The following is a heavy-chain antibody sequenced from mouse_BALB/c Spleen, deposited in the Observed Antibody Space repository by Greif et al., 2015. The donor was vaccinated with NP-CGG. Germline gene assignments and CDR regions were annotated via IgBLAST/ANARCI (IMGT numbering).Heavy chain of an antibody. V-gene: IGHV1-7*01. D-gene: IGHD1-1*01. CDR2: INPSTGYT. Sequence: QVQLQQPGAELAKPGASVKMSCKASGYTFTSYWMHWVKQRPGQGLEWIGYINPSTGYTEYNQKFKDKATLTADKSSSTAYMQLSRLTSEDSAVYYCARKGTTVVDYFDYWGQGTTLTVSS. J-gene: IGHJ2*01. CDR1: GYTFTSYW. CDR3: ARKGTTVVDYFDY.